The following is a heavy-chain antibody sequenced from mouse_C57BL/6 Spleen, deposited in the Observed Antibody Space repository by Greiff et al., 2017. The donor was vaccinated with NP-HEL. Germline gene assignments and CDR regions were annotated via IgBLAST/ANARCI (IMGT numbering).Heavy chain of an antibody. J-gene: IGHJ4*01. V-gene: IGHV1-26*01. CDR1: GYTFTDYY. CDR2: INPNNGGT. CDR3: AREEDGYYAMDY. Sequence: VQLQQSGPELVKPGASVKISCTASGYTFTDYYMNWVKQSHGKSLEWIGDINPNNGGTSYNQKFKGKATLTVDKSSSTAYMELRSLTSEDSAVYYCAREEDGYYAMDYWGQGTSVTVSS. D-gene: IGHD2-3*01.